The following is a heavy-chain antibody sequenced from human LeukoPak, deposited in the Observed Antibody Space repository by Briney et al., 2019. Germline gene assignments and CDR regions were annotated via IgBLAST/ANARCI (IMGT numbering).Heavy chain of an antibody. CDR2: ISESGGST. J-gene: IGHJ4*02. CDR3: ARRYYDTSRYYSLDY. D-gene: IGHD3-22*01. V-gene: IGHV3-23*01. CDR1: GFTFSNYA. Sequence: GGSLRLSCAASGFTFSNYAMSWVRQAPGKGLEWVSIISESGGSTNYADSVKGRFTISRDNSKNTLFLQMNSLRAEDTAVYYCARRYYDTSRYYSLDYWGQGTLVTVSS.